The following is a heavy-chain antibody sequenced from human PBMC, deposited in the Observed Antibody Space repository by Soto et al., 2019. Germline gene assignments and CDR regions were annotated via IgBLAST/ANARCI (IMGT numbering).Heavy chain of an antibody. CDR2: IIPIFGTA. Sequence: ASVKVSCKASGGTFSSYAISWLRQAHGQGLEWKGGIIPIFGTANYAQKFQGRVTITADESTSTAYMELSSLRSEETAVYYCARGDASWYYDSSGYYYQAFDIWGQVTMVSVS. D-gene: IGHD3-22*01. V-gene: IGHV1-69*13. J-gene: IGHJ3*02. CDR1: GGTFSSYA. CDR3: ARGDASWYYDSSGYYYQAFDI.